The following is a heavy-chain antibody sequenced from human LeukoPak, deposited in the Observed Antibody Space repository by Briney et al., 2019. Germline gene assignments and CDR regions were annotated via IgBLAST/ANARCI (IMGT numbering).Heavy chain of an antibody. CDR1: GFTFSSYA. Sequence: PGGSLRLSCAASGFTFSSYAMSWVRQAPGKGLEWVSVIYSGGSTYYADSVKGRFTISRDNSKNTLYLQMNSLRAEDTAVYYCARDQPTEVDGYNPWGQGTLVTVSS. D-gene: IGHD5-24*01. V-gene: IGHV3-53*01. J-gene: IGHJ5*02. CDR2: IYSGGST. CDR3: ARDQPTEVDGYNP.